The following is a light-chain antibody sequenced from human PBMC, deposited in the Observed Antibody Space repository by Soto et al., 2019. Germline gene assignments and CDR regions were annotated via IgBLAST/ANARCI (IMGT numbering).Light chain of an antibody. CDR2: AAS. CDR3: QQYGGSPRIT. V-gene: IGKV3-20*01. CDR1: QSISIN. Sequence: EIVLTQSPATLPVSPGERAILSCRASQSISINLAWYQQKPGQAPRLLIYAASNRATGVPARFSGSWSGTDFTLIINRLEPEDVAIYYCQQYGGSPRITFGQGTRLEIK. J-gene: IGKJ5*01.